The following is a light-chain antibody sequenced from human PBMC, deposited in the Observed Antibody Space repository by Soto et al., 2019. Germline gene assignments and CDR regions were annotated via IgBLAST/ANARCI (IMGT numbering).Light chain of an antibody. CDR2: AAS. Sequence: VIWMTQSPSLLAPYPGGIVTISGRISQGISSYLAWYQQKPGKAPKLLIDAASTLQSGVPARFSGSEAGAVCTRRSSSLQPDDFATYDGQQLNSYPLTVGGGTKVEI. J-gene: IGKJ4*01. CDR3: QQLNSYPLT. CDR1: QGISSY. V-gene: IGKV1D-8*03.